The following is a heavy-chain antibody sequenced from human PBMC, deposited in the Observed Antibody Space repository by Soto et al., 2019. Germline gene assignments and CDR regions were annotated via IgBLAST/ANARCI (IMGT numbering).Heavy chain of an antibody. Sequence: QVQLVQSGAEVKKPGASVKVSCKASGYTFTSYGISWVRQAPGQGLEWMGWISAYNGNTNYAQKLQGRVTMTTDSSTSTAQVELRRLRADETAVYYCARGGYCSGCRCYSGSFDPWGQGTLVTVSA. CDR1: GYTFTSYG. CDR3: ARGGYCSGCRCYSGSFDP. J-gene: IGHJ5*02. D-gene: IGHD2-15*01. CDR2: ISAYNGNT. V-gene: IGHV1-18*04.